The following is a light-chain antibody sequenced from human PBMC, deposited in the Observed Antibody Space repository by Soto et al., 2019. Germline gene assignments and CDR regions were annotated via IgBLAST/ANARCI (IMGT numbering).Light chain of an antibody. J-gene: IGKJ1*01. V-gene: IGKV1-6*01. CDR1: EGIKND. CDR3: LQDYHYPWT. Sequence: TQMTQSPSSLSASVGDRVTITCRASEGIKNDLGWYQQKPGKAPRLLIYAASTLQSGVPLRFSGSGSGTEFTLTISSLQPEDSATYYCLQDYHYPWTFGQGTKVEIK. CDR2: AAS.